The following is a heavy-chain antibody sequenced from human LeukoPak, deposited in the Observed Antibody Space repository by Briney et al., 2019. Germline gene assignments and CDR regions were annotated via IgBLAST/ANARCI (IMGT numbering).Heavy chain of an antibody. D-gene: IGHD3-9*01. CDR1: GFTFTNYL. Sequence: GGSLRLSCAASGFTFTNYLLTWVRQAPGKGLEWVSAISDSGGSTYNADSVKGRFTISRDNSKNTLYLQMNSLRAEDTAVYYCAKPLRYFDWLAFDIWGQGTMVTVSS. V-gene: IGHV3-23*01. CDR2: ISDSGGST. CDR3: AKPLRYFDWLAFDI. J-gene: IGHJ3*02.